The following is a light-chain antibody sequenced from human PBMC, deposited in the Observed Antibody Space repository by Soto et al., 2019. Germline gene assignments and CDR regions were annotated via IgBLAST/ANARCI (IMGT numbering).Light chain of an antibody. CDR2: GAS. CDR3: QQYNDWPLT. Sequence: EIVMTQSPATLSLSPGERATLSCRASQSVSNNLAWFQQRPGQAPRLLIYGASTRATGLPARFSGSGSGTEFTLTISSLQSEDFAVYYCQQYNDWPLTFGPGTKVDIK. CDR1: QSVSNN. J-gene: IGKJ3*01. V-gene: IGKV3-15*01.